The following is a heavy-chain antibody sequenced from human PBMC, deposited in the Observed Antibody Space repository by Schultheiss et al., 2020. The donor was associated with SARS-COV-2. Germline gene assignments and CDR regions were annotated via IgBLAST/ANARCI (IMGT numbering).Heavy chain of an antibody. V-gene: IGHV3-21*06. D-gene: IGHD2-2*02. CDR1: ALNFDTST. J-gene: IGHJ4*02. CDR2: ISSTSSYI. Sequence: GGSLRLSCVASALNFDTSTMTWVRQAPGKGLEWVASISSTSSYIYYADSVKGRFTISRDNARNSMYLQMNSLRAEDAAVYYCARDRGYCSSTNCYTGPFDYWGQGTLVTVSS. CDR3: ARDRGYCSSTNCYTGPFDY.